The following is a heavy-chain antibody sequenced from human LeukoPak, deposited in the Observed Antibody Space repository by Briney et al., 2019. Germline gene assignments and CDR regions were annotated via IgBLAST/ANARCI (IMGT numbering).Heavy chain of an antibody. J-gene: IGHJ4*02. D-gene: IGHD1-7*01. CDR1: GGTFSSYA. Sequence: ASVKVSCKASGGTFSSYAISWVRQAPGQGLEWMGGIIPTFGTANYAQKFQGRVTITTDESTSTAYMELSSLRSEDTAVYYCARVGDNWNYVGRPYYFDYWGQGTLVTVSS. CDR2: IIPTFGTA. V-gene: IGHV1-69*05. CDR3: ARVGDNWNYVGRPYYFDY.